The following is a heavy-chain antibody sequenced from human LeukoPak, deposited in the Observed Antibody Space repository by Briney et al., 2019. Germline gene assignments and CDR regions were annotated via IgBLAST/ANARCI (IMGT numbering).Heavy chain of an antibody. V-gene: IGHV4-34*01. CDR1: SGSFSGYY. CDR3: AASIWFGIYPDY. D-gene: IGHD3-10*01. Sequence: SPSETLSLTCAVYSGSFSGYYWTWFRQPPGKGLEWIGEFNHNWGTKYNPSLNSRVTISVDTSNNHLSLKLTSVTAADTAVYYCAASIWFGIYPDYWGQGTLVTVSS. J-gene: IGHJ4*02. CDR2: FNHNWGT.